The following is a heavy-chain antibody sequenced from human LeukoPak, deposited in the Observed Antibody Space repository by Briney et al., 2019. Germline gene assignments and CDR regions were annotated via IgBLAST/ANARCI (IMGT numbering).Heavy chain of an antibody. CDR1: GGSISSYY. J-gene: IGHJ5*02. CDR3: ARFGHCSGGSCYRGWFDP. Sequence: SETLSLTCTVSGGSISSYYWSWIRQPPGKGLEWIGYIYTSGSTNYNPSLKSRVTISVDTSKNQFSLKPSSVTAADTAVYYCARFGHCSGGSCYRGWFDPWGQGTLVTVSS. D-gene: IGHD2-15*01. V-gene: IGHV4-4*09. CDR2: IYTSGST.